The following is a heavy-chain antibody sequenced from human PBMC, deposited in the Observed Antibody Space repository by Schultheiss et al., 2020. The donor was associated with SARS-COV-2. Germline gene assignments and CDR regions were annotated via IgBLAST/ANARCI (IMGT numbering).Heavy chain of an antibody. CDR1: GYTFTSYG. D-gene: IGHD2-2*01. CDR2: ISAYNGNT. Sequence: ASVKVSCKASGYTFTSYGISWVRQAPGQGLEWMGWISAYNGNTNYAQKLQGRVTMTTDTSTSTAYMELRSLRSDDTAVYYCARDTAAIPRGYYYGMDVWGQGTTVTVSS. CDR3: ARDTAAIPRGYYYGMDV. J-gene: IGHJ6*02. V-gene: IGHV1-18*01.